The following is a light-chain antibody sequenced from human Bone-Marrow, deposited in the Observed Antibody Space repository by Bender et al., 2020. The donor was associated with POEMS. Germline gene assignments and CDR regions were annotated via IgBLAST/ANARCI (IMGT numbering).Light chain of an antibody. Sequence: QSALTQPRSVSGSPGQSVTISCTGTSSDVGAYNFVSWYQQHPGKAPKLIIYDVTERPSGVPDRFVGSKSGNSASLTISGLQAEDEADFYCCSYAGTFHVLFGGGTRLTVL. CDR2: DVT. J-gene: IGLJ2*01. V-gene: IGLV2-11*01. CDR1: SSDVGAYNF. CDR3: CSYAGTFHVL.